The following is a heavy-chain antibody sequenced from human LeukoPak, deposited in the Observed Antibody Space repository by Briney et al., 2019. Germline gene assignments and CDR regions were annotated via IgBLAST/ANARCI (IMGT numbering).Heavy chain of an antibody. V-gene: IGHV4-59*08. CDR1: GGSISSYY. D-gene: IGHD3-22*01. CDR2: IYYSGST. CDR3: ARVGYYDSSGYWGFDP. J-gene: IGHJ5*02. Sequence: SETLSLTCTVSGGSISSYYWSWIRQPPGKGLEWIGYIYYSGSTTYNPSLKSRVTISVDTSKNQFSLKLSSVTAADTAVYYCARVGYYDSSGYWGFDPWSQGTLVTVSS.